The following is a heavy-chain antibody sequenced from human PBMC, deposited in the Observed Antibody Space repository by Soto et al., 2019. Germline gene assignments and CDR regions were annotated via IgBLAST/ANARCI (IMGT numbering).Heavy chain of an antibody. J-gene: IGHJ3*02. CDR1: GGSISSSSYY. CDR2: IYYSGST. V-gene: IGHV4-39*07. Sequence: SETLSLTCTVSGGSISSSSYYWGWIRQPPGKGLEWIGSIYYSGSTYYNPSLKSRVTISVDTSKNQFSLKLSSVTAADTAVYYCARVEEYSSSSEAFDIWGQGTMVTVSS. CDR3: ARVEEYSSSSEAFDI. D-gene: IGHD6-6*01.